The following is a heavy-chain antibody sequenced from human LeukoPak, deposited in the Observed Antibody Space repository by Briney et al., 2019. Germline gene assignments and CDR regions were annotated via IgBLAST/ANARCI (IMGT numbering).Heavy chain of an antibody. D-gene: IGHD3-16*02. CDR1: GFTFSNAW. J-gene: IGHJ4*02. V-gene: IGHV3-15*01. CDR2: IKSKTDGGTT. CDR3: TTARYRTPDY. Sequence: GSLRLSCAASGFTFSNAWMSWVLQAPGKGLEWVVRIKSKTDGGTTDYAAPVKGRFTISRDDSKNTLYLQMNSLKTEDTAVYYCTTARYRTPDYWGQGTLVTVSS.